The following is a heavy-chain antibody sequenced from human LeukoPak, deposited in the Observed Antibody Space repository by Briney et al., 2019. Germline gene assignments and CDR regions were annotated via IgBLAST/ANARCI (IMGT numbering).Heavy chain of an antibody. CDR1: GFTFSSYG. CDR3: ARGYCSSTSCRVFDY. D-gene: IGHD2-2*01. J-gene: IGHJ4*02. Sequence: GGSLRLSCTASGFTFSSYGMHWVRQAPGKGLEWVAFIRYDGSNKYYADSVKGRFTISRDNSKNTLYLQMNSLRAEDTAVYYCARGYCSSTSCRVFDYWGQGTLVTVSS. V-gene: IGHV3-30*02. CDR2: IRYDGSNK.